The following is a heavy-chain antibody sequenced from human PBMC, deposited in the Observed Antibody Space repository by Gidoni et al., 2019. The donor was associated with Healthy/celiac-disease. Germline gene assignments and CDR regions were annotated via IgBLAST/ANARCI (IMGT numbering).Heavy chain of an antibody. Sequence: QVQLQQWGAGLLKPSATLSLTCAVYGGSFSGYYWSWIRQSPGKGLEWIGEINHSGSTNYNPSLKSRVTISVDTSKNQFSLKLSSVTAADTAVYYCASVLLNWFDPWGQGTLVTVSS. J-gene: IGHJ5*02. CDR3: ASVLLNWFDP. CDR1: GGSFSGYY. CDR2: INHSGST. V-gene: IGHV4-34*01. D-gene: IGHD2-15*01.